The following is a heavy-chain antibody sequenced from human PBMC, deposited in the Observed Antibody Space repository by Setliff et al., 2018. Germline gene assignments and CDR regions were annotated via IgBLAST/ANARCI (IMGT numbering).Heavy chain of an antibody. D-gene: IGHD3-10*01. CDR3: ARLFLFSGSEIYNYFDS. CDR2: LYYSGAT. CDR1: RGSISSSLYY. J-gene: IGHJ4*02. V-gene: IGHV4-39*01. Sequence: SETLSLTCTVSRGSISSSLYYWSWIRQPPGEGLEWIATLYYSGATYYNPSLKSRVTISMDTSKNQFSLKLSSVTAADTAVYYCARLFLFSGSEIYNYFDSWGQGIQVTVSS.